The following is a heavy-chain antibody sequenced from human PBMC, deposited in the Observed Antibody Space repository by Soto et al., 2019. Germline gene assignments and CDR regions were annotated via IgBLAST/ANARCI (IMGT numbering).Heavy chain of an antibody. V-gene: IGHV3-21*01. CDR3: ARDRQLIQDWLDP. D-gene: IGHD6-13*01. CDR1: GFTFSSFN. J-gene: IGHJ5*02. Sequence: EVLLVESGGGLVQPGGSLRLSCAASGFTFSSFNMNWVRQAPGKGLEWVSSITTGGEYIFYADSVKGRFTISRDNAKNSVYLQMSSLGVEDTAVYYCARDRQLIQDWLDPLGQGTLVTVSS. CDR2: ITTGGEYI.